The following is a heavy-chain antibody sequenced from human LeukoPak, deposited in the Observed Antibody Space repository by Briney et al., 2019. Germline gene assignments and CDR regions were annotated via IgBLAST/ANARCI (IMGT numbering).Heavy chain of an antibody. D-gene: IGHD3-22*01. J-gene: IGHJ4*02. CDR2: ISSDGSGA. V-gene: IGHV3-74*01. CDR3: ARANHPTYYDSSGYYQDY. Sequence: GGSLRLSCAVSGFTFSSYLMHWVRQAPGKGLVWVSPISSDGSGASYADSVKGRFTISRDNAKNTLYLQMNSLRAEDTGVYYCARANHPTYYDSSGYYQDYWGQGTLVTVSS. CDR1: GFTFSSYL.